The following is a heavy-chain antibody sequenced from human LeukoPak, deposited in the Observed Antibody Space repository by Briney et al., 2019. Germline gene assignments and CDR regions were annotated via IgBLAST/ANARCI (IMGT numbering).Heavy chain of an antibody. J-gene: IGHJ6*03. CDR2: IIPIFGTA. D-gene: IGHD6-19*01. Sequence: SVKVSCKASGGTFSSYTISWVRQAPGQGPEWMGRIIPIFGTANYAQKFQGRVTITTDESTSTAYMELSSLRSEDTAVYYCAGRGYSGWSYYYYYMDVWGKGTTVTVSS. V-gene: IGHV1-69*05. CDR3: AGRGYSGWSYYYYYMDV. CDR1: GGTFSSYT.